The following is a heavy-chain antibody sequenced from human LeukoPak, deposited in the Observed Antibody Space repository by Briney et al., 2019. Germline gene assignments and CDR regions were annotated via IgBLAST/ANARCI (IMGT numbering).Heavy chain of an antibody. Sequence: PGGSLRLSCAASGFTFSSYGMHWVRQAPGKGLEWVAVISYDGSNEYYADSVKGRFTISRDNSKNTLYLQMNSLRAEDTAVYYCAKGEFGELFSYYFDYWGQGTLVTVSS. CDR1: GFTFSSYG. D-gene: IGHD3-10*01. CDR2: ISYDGSNE. CDR3: AKGEFGELFSYYFDY. V-gene: IGHV3-30*18. J-gene: IGHJ4*02.